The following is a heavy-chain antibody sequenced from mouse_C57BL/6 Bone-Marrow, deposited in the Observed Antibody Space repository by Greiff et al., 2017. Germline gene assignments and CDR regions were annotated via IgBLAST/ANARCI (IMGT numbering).Heavy chain of an antibody. CDR1: GYTFTNYW. J-gene: IGHJ1*03. D-gene: IGHD1-2*01. CDR2: IYPGGGYT. CDR3: ARYYYGQRYFDV. Sequence: SGAELVRPGTSVKMSCKASGYTFTNYWIGWAKQRPGHGLEWIGDIYPGGGYTNYNEKFKGKATLTADKSSSTAYMQFSSLTSEDSAIYYCARYYYGQRYFDVWGTGTTVTVSS. V-gene: IGHV1-63*01.